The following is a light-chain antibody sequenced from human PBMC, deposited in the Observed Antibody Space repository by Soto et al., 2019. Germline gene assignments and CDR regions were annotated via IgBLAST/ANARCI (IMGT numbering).Light chain of an antibody. CDR2: DAS. V-gene: IGKV3-11*01. Sequence: EIVLTQSPATVSLSPGQRATLSCRASQSVDNYLAWYQQKPGQAPRLLIFDASNRATGIPDRFSGSGSGTDVTLTISSLEHDYFAIYFCQQRSSRGLTFGGGTKVEIK. CDR3: QQRSSRGLT. CDR1: QSVDNY. J-gene: IGKJ4*01.